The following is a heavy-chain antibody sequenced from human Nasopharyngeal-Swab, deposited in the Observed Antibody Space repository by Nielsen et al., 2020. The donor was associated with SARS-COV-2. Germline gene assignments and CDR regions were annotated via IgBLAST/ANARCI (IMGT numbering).Heavy chain of an antibody. CDR2: TYYGSKWYN. D-gene: IGHD3-9*01. J-gene: IGHJ4*02. V-gene: IGHV6-1*01. Sequence: SQTLSLTCAISGDSVSRNHVGWNWIRQSPSRGLEWLGRTYYGSKWYNHYAPSVKSRVTIKPDTSKNQFSLQMDSVTPEDSAVYYCARGFLQTGFDYWGQGTLVTVSS. CDR3: ARGFLQTGFDY. CDR1: GDSVSRNHVG.